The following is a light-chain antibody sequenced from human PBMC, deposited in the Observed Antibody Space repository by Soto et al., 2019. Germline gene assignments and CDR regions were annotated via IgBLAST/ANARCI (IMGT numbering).Light chain of an antibody. Sequence: QSVLTQPASVSGSPGQSITISCTGTSSDVGGYNYVSWYQHHPGKAPKLMIHEVSDRPSGISNRFSGSKSGNTASLTISGLQAEDEADYYCSSKTSSRTPFVFGTGTKVTVL. CDR1: SSDVGGYNY. V-gene: IGLV2-14*01. J-gene: IGLJ1*01. CDR2: EVS. CDR3: SSKTSSRTPFV.